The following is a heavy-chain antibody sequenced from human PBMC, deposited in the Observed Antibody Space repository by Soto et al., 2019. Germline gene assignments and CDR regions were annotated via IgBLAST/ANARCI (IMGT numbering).Heavy chain of an antibody. J-gene: IGHJ5*02. CDR3: VRDGRRAQPLGA. D-gene: IGHD3-16*01. CDR1: GFTVRNNY. Sequence: EVQLVETGGGLVHPGGSLRLSCAVSGFTVRNNYLSWVRQAPGKGLEWVSVIYSGDSTYYADSVEGRFTISRDSSTNTLYLQMNSLRVDDTAMYYCVRDGRRAQPLGAWGQGTLVTVSS. CDR2: IYSGDST. V-gene: IGHV3-53*02.